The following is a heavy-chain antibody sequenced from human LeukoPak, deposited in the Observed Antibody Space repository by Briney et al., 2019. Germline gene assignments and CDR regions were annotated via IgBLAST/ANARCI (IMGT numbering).Heavy chain of an antibody. V-gene: IGHV1-2*02. CDR1: GYTFTVYY. CDR3: ARWQDGGNPGFDY. CDR2: INPNSGGT. J-gene: IGHJ4*02. D-gene: IGHD4-23*01. Sequence: ASVKVSCKASGYTFTVYYMHWVRQAPGQGLEWMGWINPNSGGTNYAQKFQGRVTMTRDTSISTAYMELSRLRSDDTAVYYCARWQDGGNPGFDYWGQGTLVTVSS.